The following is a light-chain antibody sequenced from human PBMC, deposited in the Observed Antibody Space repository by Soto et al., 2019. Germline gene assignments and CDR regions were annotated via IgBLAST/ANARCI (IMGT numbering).Light chain of an antibody. CDR1: QSLVYVDGNTY. J-gene: IGKJ1*01. CDR2: KVS. V-gene: IGKV2-30*01. CDR3: MQGRHWPWT. Sequence: DVVMTQSPLSLPVTLGQPASISCRSSQSLVYVDGNTYLNWFQQRPGQSPRRLIYKVSNRDSGVPDRFSGSGLSTDFTLRISRVEAEDVGLYYCMQGRHWPWTFGQGTKVEIK.